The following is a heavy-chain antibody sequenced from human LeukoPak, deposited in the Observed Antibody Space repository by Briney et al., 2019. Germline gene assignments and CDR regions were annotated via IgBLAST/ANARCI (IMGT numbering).Heavy chain of an antibody. CDR3: ARVRMIVGAYDAFDI. CDR1: GYNLTTDY. CDR2: INPSGVST. D-gene: IGHD1-26*01. V-gene: IGHV1-46*01. Sequence: ASVNVSCKASGYNLTTDYIHWVRQAPGQGLEWMGIINPSGVSTTYPQKFQGRVTMTKDTSTSTVYMELSSLRSEDTAVYYCARVRMIVGAYDAFDIWGQGTMVTVSS. J-gene: IGHJ3*02.